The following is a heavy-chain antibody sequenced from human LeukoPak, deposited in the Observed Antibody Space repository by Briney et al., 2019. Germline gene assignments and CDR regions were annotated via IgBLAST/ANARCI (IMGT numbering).Heavy chain of an antibody. CDR1: GFTFSSYG. CDR3: AKGGGWEVQYYYYYMDV. D-gene: IGHD1-26*01. J-gene: IGHJ6*03. CDR2: IRYGGTNK. V-gene: IGHV3-30*02. Sequence: GGSLRLSCAASGFTFSSYGMHWVRQAPGKGLEWVAFIRYGGTNKDYADSVKGRFTISRDNPKNTLYLQMNSLRAEDTAVYYCAKGGGWEVQYYYYYMDVWGKGTTVTISS.